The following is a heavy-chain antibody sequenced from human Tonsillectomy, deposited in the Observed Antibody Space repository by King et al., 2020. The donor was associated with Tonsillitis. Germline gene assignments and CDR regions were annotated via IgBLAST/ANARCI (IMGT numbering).Heavy chain of an antibody. D-gene: IGHD3-22*01. J-gene: IGHJ3*01. CDR3: ARDSYYYDNSGYYFAFDV. CDR2: SKNKANSYIT. V-gene: IGHV3-72*01. CDR1: GFTFSDHY. Sequence: QLVQSGGGLVQPGGSLRLSCAASGFTFSDHYINWVRQAPGKGLEWVGRSKNKANSYITEYAASVRGRFTISRDDSKNSLYLQLHSLKTEDTAVYYCARDSYYYDNSGYYFAFDVWGQGAMVTVSS.